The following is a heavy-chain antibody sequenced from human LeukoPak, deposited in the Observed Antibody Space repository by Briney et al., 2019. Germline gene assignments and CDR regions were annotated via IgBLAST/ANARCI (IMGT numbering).Heavy chain of an antibody. J-gene: IGHJ4*02. V-gene: IGHV4-4*07. CDR3: ARNGPTYYDFWSGREIDY. CDR1: GGSISSYY. Sequence: SETLSLTCTVSGGSISSYYWSWIRQPAGKGLEWIGRIYTSGSTNYNPSLKSRVTMSVDTSKNQFSLKLSSVTAADTAVYYCARNGPTYYDFWSGREIDYWGQGTLVTVSS. CDR2: IYTSGST. D-gene: IGHD3-3*01.